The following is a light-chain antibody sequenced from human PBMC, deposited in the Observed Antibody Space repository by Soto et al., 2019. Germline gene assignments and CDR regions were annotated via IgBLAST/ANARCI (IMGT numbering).Light chain of an antibody. J-gene: IGKJ1*01. CDR1: QSVSNNY. Sequence: EVVLTQSPGTLSLSPRERATLSCRASQSVSNNYLAWYQHKPDQAPRLLIYGASNSAPGSPGRFSGSGSGPDFTLTISRREPEDVAVDYCHQYAASPRTFGQGTLVEVK. CDR3: HQYAASPRT. V-gene: IGKV3-20*01. CDR2: GAS.